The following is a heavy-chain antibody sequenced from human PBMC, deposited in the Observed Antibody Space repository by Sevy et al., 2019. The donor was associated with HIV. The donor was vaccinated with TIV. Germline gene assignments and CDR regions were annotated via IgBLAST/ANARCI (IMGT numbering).Heavy chain of an antibody. CDR3: ASXXXXXEXXXYYYYGMDV. V-gene: IGHV4-39*01. D-gene: IGHD3-3*01. CDR2: IYYSGST. J-gene: IGHJ6*02. CDR1: GGPISSSSYY. Sequence: SETLSLTCTVSGGPISSSSYYWGWIRQPPGKGLEWIGSIYYSGSTYYNPSLKSRVTISVDTSKNQFSLKLSSVTAAXXXXXXXASXXXXXEXXXYYYYGMDVWGQGTTVTVSS.